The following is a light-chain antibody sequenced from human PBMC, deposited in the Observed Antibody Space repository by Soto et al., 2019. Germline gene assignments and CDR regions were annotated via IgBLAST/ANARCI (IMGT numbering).Light chain of an antibody. V-gene: IGKV3-11*01. Sequence: EIVLTQSPATLSLSPGERATLSCGASRSVSSYLAWYQQKPGQAPRLLIYDASYRATGIPARFSGSGSGTVFPLTISSLEPEDFAFYYCHHRSDWPPRLTFGGGTKVEIK. J-gene: IGKJ4*01. CDR3: HHRSDWPPRLT. CDR2: DAS. CDR1: RSVSSY.